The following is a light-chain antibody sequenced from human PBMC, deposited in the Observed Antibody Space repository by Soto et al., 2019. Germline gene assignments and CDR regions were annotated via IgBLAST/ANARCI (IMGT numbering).Light chain of an antibody. CDR2: AAS. V-gene: IGKV1-17*01. CDR3: LQHSNYPFT. CDR1: QSISSY. Sequence: DIQMTQSPSSLSASVGDRVTITCRASQSISSYLNWYQQKPGKAPKLLIYAASSLQSGVPSRFSGSGSGTVFTLTISSLQPEDSATYFCLQHSNYPFTFGPGTKVDIK. J-gene: IGKJ3*01.